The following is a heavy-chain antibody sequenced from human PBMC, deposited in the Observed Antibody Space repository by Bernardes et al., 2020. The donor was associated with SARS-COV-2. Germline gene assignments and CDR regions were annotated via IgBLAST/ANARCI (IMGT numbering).Heavy chain of an antibody. J-gene: IGHJ5*02. V-gene: IGHV4-34*01. CDR3: VRAELGVVMNPGGSEYTWFDP. D-gene: IGHD3-3*01. Sequence: SETLSLTCAVFGEPLSGHHWSWIRQPPGKGLEWIGEISEGGTTDYNPSLKSRVTISVDTSRKQFSLKMVSLTAADTAVYYCVRAELGVVMNPGGSEYTWFDPWGQGTLVTVSS. CDR2: ISEGGTT. CDR1: GEPLSGHH.